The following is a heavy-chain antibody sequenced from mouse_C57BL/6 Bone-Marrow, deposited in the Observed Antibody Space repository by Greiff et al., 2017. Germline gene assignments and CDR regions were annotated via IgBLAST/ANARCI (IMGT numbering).Heavy chain of an antibody. Sequence: EVHLVESGGGLVQPGGSLKLSCAASGFTFSDYYMYWVRQTPEKRLEWVAYISNGGGSTYYPATVKGRFTISRDNAKNTLYLQMSRLKSEDTAMYYCARHGTSMDYWGQGTSVTVSS. CDR2: ISNGGGST. J-gene: IGHJ4*01. CDR3: ARHGTSMDY. V-gene: IGHV5-12*01. CDR1: GFTFSDYY.